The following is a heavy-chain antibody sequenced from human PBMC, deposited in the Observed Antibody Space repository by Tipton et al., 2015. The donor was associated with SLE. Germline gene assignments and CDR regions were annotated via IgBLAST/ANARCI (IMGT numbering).Heavy chain of an antibody. CDR2: ISGYNGNT. CDR3: ARLGDWDFYYYMDV. D-gene: IGHD3-16*01. Sequence: QLVQSGAEVKKPGASVKVSCKASGYTFTSYCITWVRQAPGQGLEWMGWISGYNGNTNYAQKLQGRVTMTTDTSTSTAYMELRSLRSGDTAVYYCARLGDWDFYYYMDVWGKGTTVTVSS. CDR1: GYTFTSYC. J-gene: IGHJ6*03. V-gene: IGHV1-18*01.